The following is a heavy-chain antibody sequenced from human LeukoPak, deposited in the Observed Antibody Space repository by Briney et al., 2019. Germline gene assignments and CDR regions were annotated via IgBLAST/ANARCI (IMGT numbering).Heavy chain of an antibody. CDR2: IEHSGST. D-gene: IGHD2-2*01. Sequence: SETLSLTCAVYGGSFSGYYWGWIRQPPGKGLEWIGSIEHSGSTFFNPSLKSRVTISVDTSKNQFSLKLSSVTAADSAVYYCARIVSSSHDCWGQGTLVTVSS. J-gene: IGHJ4*02. CDR1: GGSFSGYY. CDR3: ARIVSSSHDC. V-gene: IGHV4-38-2*01.